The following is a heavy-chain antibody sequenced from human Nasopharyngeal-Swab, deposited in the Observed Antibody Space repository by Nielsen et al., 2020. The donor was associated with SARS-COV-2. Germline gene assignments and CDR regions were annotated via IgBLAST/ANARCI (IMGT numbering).Heavy chain of an antibody. CDR2: TYYRSKWYN. D-gene: IGHD6-13*01. CDR1: GDSVSSNSAA. Sequence: SQTLSLTCAISGDSVSSNSAAWNWTRQSPSRGLEWLGRTYYRSKWYNDYAVSVKSRITINPDTSKNQFSLQLNSVTPEDTAVYYCARVRQQPGGGAFDIWGQETMVTVSS. V-gene: IGHV6-1*01. CDR3: ARVRQQPGGGAFDI. J-gene: IGHJ3*02.